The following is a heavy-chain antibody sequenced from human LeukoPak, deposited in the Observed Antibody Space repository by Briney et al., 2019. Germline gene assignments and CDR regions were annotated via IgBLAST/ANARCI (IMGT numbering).Heavy chain of an antibody. Sequence: GGSLRLSCAASGFTFSSYAMHWVRQAPGKGLEWVAVISYDGSNKYYADSVKGRFTISRDNAKNSLYLQMNSLRAEDTAVYYCARSGGQDYYYYGMDVWGQGTTVTVSS. CDR3: ARSGGQDYYYYGMDV. V-gene: IGHV3-30-3*01. CDR1: GFTFSSYA. D-gene: IGHD3-10*01. J-gene: IGHJ6*02. CDR2: ISYDGSNK.